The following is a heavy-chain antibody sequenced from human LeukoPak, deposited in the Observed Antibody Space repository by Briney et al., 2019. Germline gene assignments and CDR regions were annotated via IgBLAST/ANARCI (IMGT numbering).Heavy chain of an antibody. Sequence: ASVKVSCKASGYTFTGYYMHWVRQAPGQGLEWMGWINPNSGGTNYAQKFQGWVTMTRDTSISTAYMELSRLRSDDTAVYYCARTEAYYDFWSGYFFHWGQGTLVTVSS. CDR2: INPNSGGT. J-gene: IGHJ4*02. V-gene: IGHV1-2*04. D-gene: IGHD3-3*01. CDR3: ARTEAYYDFWSGYFFH. CDR1: GYTFTGYY.